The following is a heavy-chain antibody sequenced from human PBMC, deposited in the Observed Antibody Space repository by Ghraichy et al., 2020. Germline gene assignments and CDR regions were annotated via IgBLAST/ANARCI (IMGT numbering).Heavy chain of an antibody. CDR2: IKPAGTAK. V-gene: IGHV3-7*04. D-gene: IGHD3-16*01. Sequence: GESLNISCAASGFTFSTSWMSWVRQAPGKGLEWVANIKPAGTAKYYVDSVKGRFTISRDNAKNSLYLQMNSLRVEDTAVSYCARDRGGRWNPYFDFWGQGTLVTVSS. J-gene: IGHJ4*02. CDR3: ARDRGGRWNPYFDF. CDR1: GFTFSTSW.